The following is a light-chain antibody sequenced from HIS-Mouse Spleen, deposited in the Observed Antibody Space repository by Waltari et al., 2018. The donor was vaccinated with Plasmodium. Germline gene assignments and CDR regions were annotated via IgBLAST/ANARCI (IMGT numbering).Light chain of an antibody. CDR3: QQRSNWPRVLT. CDR2: DAA. CDR1: QSVSSY. Sequence: EIVLTQSPATLSLSPGERATLSCRASQSVSSYLAWYQQNPGQAPGLLIYDAANRSTGITARFRGSGSGTDFTLTISSLEPEDFAVYYCQQRSNWPRVLTFGGGTKVEIK. J-gene: IGKJ4*01. V-gene: IGKV3-11*01.